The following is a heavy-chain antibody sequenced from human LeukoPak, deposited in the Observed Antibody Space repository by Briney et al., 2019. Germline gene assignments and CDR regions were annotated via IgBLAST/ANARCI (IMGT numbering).Heavy chain of an antibody. CDR3: ARGPGGNSGFDY. CDR2: ISPNNGNT. Sequence: VASVKVFCKASVHTFTPLGISCVRQAPGEGLEWMGWISPNNGNTNYARKLQGRVTMTTDTSTSTAYMELRSLMSDDTAVYYCARGPGGNSGFDYWREGTLVTVSS. D-gene: IGHD4-23*01. J-gene: IGHJ4*02. V-gene: IGHV1-18*01. CDR1: VHTFTPLG.